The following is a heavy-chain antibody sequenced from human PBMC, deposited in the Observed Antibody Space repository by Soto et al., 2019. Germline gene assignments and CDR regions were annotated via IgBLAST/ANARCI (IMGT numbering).Heavy chain of an antibody. V-gene: IGHV3-48*01. Sequence: GGSLRLSCAASGFTFSSYSMNWVRQAPGKGLEWVSYISSSSSTIYYADSVKGRFTISRDNAKNSLYLQMNSLRAEDTAVYYCAREMKGSRIFGVDDYDYWGQGTLVTVSS. CDR3: AREMKGSRIFGVDDYDY. D-gene: IGHD3-3*01. CDR2: ISSSSSTI. CDR1: GFTFSSYS. J-gene: IGHJ4*02.